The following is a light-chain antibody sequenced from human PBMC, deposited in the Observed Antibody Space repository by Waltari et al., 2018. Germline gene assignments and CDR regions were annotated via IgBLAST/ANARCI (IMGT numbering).Light chain of an antibody. J-gene: IGLJ3*02. V-gene: IGLV2-8*01. CDR3: CSYAGTNNLGV. CDR2: GVT. CDR1: SSDVGGYDH. Sequence: QSALTQPPSASGSPGQSVTISCTGTSSDVGGYDHVSWYQQHPGKAPKLLIYGVTKRPSGVPDRFSGSKSGTTASLTVSGLQAEDEADYYCCSYAGTNNLGVFGGGTKLTVL.